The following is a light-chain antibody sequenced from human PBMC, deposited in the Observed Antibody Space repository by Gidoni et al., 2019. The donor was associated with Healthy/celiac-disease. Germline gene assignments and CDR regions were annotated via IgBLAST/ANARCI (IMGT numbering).Light chain of an antibody. V-gene: IGKV1-33*01. J-gene: IGKJ4*01. CDR2: DAS. CDR3: QQYDNLSLT. CDR1: QDISNY. Sequence: DIQMTQSPSSLSASVGDRVTITCQASQDISNYLNWYQQKTGKATKLLIYDASNLETGVPSRFSGSGSGTDFTFTISSLQPEDIATYYCQQYDNLSLTFXGXTKVEIK.